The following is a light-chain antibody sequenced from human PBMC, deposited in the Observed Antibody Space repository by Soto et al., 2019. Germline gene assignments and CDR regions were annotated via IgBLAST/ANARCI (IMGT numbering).Light chain of an antibody. CDR1: ESVSTN. J-gene: IGKJ1*01. V-gene: IGKV3D-11*02. Sequence: EIEMTQSPATLSLAPGERVTLSCRASESVSTNLAWYQQKAGQAPRLLIYGASTRATGIPARFSGSGSGTDFTLTISSLEPEDSAIYYCQQRSSWHTFGQGTKVDIK. CDR2: GAS. CDR3: QQRSSWHT.